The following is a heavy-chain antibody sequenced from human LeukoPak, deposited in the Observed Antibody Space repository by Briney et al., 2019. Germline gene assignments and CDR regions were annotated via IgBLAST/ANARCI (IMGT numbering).Heavy chain of an antibody. CDR2: ISAYNGNT. D-gene: IGHD1-26*01. J-gene: IGHJ4*02. V-gene: IGHV1-18*01. CDR1: RYTFTSYG. Sequence: GASVKVSCKASRYTFTSYGISWVRQAPGQGLEWMGWISAYNGNTNYAQKLQGRVAMTTDTSTSTAYMELRSLRSDDTAVYYCASPKRSGSYLPFDYWGQGTLVTVSS. CDR3: ASPKRSGSYLPFDY.